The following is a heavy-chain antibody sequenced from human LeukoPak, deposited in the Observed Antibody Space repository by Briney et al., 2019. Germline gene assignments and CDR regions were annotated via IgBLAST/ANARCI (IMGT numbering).Heavy chain of an antibody. CDR1: GFTVSSNY. J-gene: IGHJ4*02. CDR3: AIFTGHYFDY. D-gene: IGHD1-14*01. V-gene: IGHV3-53*01. Sequence: PGGSLRLSCAASGFTVSSNYMSWVRQAPGKGLEWVSVIYSGGSTYYADSVKGRFTTPRDNSKNTLYLQMNSLRAEDTAVYYCAIFTGHYFDYWGQGTLVTVSS. CDR2: IYSGGST.